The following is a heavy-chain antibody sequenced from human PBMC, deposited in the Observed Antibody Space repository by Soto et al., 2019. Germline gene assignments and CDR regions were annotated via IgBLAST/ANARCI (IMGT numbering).Heavy chain of an antibody. J-gene: IGHJ4*02. CDR1: GYTFASYG. CDR3: AREPPGGYYFDY. Sequence: ASVKVSCKASGYTFASYGLSWVRQAPGQGLEWMGWISAYNGNTNYAQILQGRVTMTTDTSTSTAYMELRSLRSDDTAVYSCAREPPGGYYFDYWGQGTLVTVSS. V-gene: IGHV1-18*01. CDR2: ISAYNGNT. D-gene: IGHD3-10*01.